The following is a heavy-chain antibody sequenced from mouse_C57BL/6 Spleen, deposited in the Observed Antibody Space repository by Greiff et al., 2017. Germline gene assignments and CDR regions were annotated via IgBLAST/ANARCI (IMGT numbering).Heavy chain of an antibody. CDR2: IDPSDSYT. CDR3: ARSSDDEMAY. CDR1: GYTFTSYW. Sequence: QVQLKQPGAELVKPGASVTLSCKASGYTFTSYWMQWVKQRPGQGLEWIGEIDPSDSYTNYNQKFKGKATLTVDTSSSAAYMQLSSLTSEDSAVYYCARSSDDEMAYWGQGTLVTVSA. J-gene: IGHJ3*01. D-gene: IGHD2-3*01. V-gene: IGHV1-50*01.